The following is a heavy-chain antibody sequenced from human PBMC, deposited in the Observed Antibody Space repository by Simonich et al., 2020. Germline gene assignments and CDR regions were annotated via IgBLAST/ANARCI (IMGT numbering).Heavy chain of an antibody. D-gene: IGHD6-13*01. J-gene: IGHJ6*02. V-gene: IGHV4-38-2*01. CDR2: IYHSGST. CDR3: ARVGYSNYYYYGMDV. CDR1: GYSISSGYY. Sequence: QVQLQESGPGLVKPSETLSLTCAVSGYSISSGYYWGWIRQPPGKGLEWIGSIYHSGSTYYNPSLKCRVTISVDTSKNQFSLKLSSVTAADTAVYYCARVGYSNYYYYGMDVWGQGTTVTVSS.